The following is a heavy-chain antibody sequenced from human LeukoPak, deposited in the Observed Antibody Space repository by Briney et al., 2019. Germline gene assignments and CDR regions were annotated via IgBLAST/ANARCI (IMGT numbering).Heavy chain of an antibody. CDR2: ISTNNGNT. D-gene: IGHD4-11*01. CDR1: GYTFTTYG. J-gene: IGHJ4*02. V-gene: IGHV1-18*01. CDR3: ARGISETTVIPIDY. Sequence: ASVKVSCKASGYTFTTYGIDWVRQAPGQGLEWMGWISTNNGNTHYAQNLQGRVTLTTDISTSTAYMELRSLRSDDTAVYYCARGISETTVIPIDYWGPGTLVTVSS.